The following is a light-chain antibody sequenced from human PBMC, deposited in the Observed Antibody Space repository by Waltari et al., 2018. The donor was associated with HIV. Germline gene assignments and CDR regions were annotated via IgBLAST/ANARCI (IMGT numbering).Light chain of an antibody. CDR2: DVS. CDR1: SSDVGGYDY. Sequence: QSALTQPRSVSRSPGQSVTISCTGTSSDVGGYDYVSWYQQHPGKAPKLMIYDVSKRPSGVPGRFSGSKSGNTASLTISGLQAEDEADYYCCSYAGSYTLSVFGGGTTLTVL. CDR3: CSYAGSYTLSV. J-gene: IGLJ2*01. V-gene: IGLV2-11*01.